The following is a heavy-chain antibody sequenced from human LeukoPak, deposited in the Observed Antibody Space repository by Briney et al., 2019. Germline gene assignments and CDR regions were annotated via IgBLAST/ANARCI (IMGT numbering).Heavy chain of an antibody. D-gene: IGHD3-10*01. CDR2: INPSSGST. V-gene: IGHV1-46*01. CDR1: GYTFTSFY. J-gene: IGHJ3*02. CDR3: ARAYYYTSGTYYPPPDI. Sequence: GASVKVSCKPSGYTFTSFYIHWVRQAPGQGLEWMGIINPSSGSTSYAQKFQGRVTMTRDTSTSTVYMELSSLRSEDTAVYYCARAYYYTSGTYYPPPDIWGQGTMVTVSS.